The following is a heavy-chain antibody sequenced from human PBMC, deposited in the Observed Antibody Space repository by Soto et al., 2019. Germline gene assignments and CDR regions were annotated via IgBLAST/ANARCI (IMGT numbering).Heavy chain of an antibody. CDR3: AKGSFRFDY. J-gene: IGHJ4*02. V-gene: IGHV3-23*01. CDR2: ISKSGDST. Sequence: GGSLRLSCAASGVTFTSYAMTWVRQVPGEGLQWVSSISKSGDSTYYADSVKGRFTTSRDNSKNTLYLQMNSLRAEDTAIYYCAKGSFRFDYWGQGTLVTASS. CDR1: GVTFTSYA.